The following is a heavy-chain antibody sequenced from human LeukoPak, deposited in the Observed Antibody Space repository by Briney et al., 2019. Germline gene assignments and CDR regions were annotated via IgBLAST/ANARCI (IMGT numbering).Heavy chain of an antibody. CDR3: ARENWVFDY. V-gene: IGHV4-38-2*02. D-gene: IGHD7-27*01. CDR1: GYSISSGYH. J-gene: IGHJ4*02. Sequence: KPSETLSLTCVVSGYSISSGYHWGWIRQPPGKGLEWIGSVYRSGTTYYDPSPKSRVTISVDTSKNQISLKVRSVTAADTAMYYCARENWVFDYWGQGILVTVSS. CDR2: VYRSGTT.